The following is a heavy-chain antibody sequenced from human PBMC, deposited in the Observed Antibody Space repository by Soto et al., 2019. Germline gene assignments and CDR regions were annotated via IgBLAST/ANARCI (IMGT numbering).Heavy chain of an antibody. Sequence: GGSLRLSCAASGFTFSSYWMSWVRQAPGKGLEWVANIKQDGSEKYYVDSVKGRFTISRDNAKNSLYLQMNSLRAEDTAVYYCARDSGGIAARYYYYMDVWGKGTTVTVSS. J-gene: IGHJ6*03. D-gene: IGHD6-6*01. CDR1: GFTFSSYW. V-gene: IGHV3-7*01. CDR3: ARDSGGIAARYYYYMDV. CDR2: IKQDGSEK.